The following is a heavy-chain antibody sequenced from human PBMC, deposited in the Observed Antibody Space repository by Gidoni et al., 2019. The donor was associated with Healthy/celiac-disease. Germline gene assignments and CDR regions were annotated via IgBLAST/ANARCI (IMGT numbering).Heavy chain of an antibody. CDR3: ATFHYYDSSGYYPPSHYGMDV. V-gene: IGHV1-24*01. Sequence: QVQLVQSVAEVKKPGASVKVSCKVSGYTLTELSMHWVRQAPGKGLEWMGGFDPEDGETIYAQKFQGRVTMTEDTSTDTAYMELSSLRSEDTAVYYCATFHYYDSSGYYPPSHYGMDVWGQGTTVTVSS. CDR1: GYTLTELS. D-gene: IGHD3-22*01. J-gene: IGHJ6*02. CDR2: FDPEDGET.